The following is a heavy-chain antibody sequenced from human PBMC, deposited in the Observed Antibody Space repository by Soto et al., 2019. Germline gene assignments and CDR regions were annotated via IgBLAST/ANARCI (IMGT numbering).Heavy chain of an antibody. CDR1: GFAFSAYA. CDR2: VSGTGRTT. D-gene: IGHD2-15*01. CDR3: TKDVLYCGGGSCLVGPSYTFAH. Sequence: GGSLRLSCAASGFAFSAYAMNWVRHTPGKXLEWVSSVSGTGRTTYYADSVKGRFTMSRDNSKDTVYLQMNSLRADDTAVYYCTKDVLYCGGGSCLVGPSYTFAHWGQGTLVTVSS. V-gene: IGHV3-23*01. J-gene: IGHJ4*02.